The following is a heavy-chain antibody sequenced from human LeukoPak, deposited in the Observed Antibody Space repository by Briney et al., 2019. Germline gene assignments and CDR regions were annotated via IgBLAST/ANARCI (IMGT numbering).Heavy chain of an antibody. CDR2: INPNSGGT. D-gene: IGHD2-2*03. CDR1: GYTFTGYY. J-gene: IGHJ6*02. V-gene: IGHV1-2*02. CDR3: ARVEGLDIVVVPAAYNYGMDV. Sequence: ASVKVSCKASGYTFTGYYMHWVRQAPGQGLEWMGWINPNSGGTNYAQKFQGRVTMTTDTSTSTAYMELRSLRSDDTAVYYCARVEGLDIVVVPAAYNYGMDVWGQGTTVTVSS.